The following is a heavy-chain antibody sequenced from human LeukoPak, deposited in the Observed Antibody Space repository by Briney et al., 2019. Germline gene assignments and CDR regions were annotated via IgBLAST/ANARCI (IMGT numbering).Heavy chain of an antibody. Sequence: SETLSLTCAVYGGSFSGYYWSWIRQPPGKGLEWIGEINHSGSTNYNPSLKSRVTISVDTSKNQFSLKLSSVTAADTAVYYCARGRGVDYWGQGTLVTVSS. CDR3: ARGRGVDY. V-gene: IGHV4-34*01. CDR2: INHSGST. J-gene: IGHJ4*02. CDR1: GGSFSGYY.